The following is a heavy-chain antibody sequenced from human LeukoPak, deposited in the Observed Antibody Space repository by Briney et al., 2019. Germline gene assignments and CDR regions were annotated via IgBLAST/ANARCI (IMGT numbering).Heavy chain of an antibody. CDR2: IYHSGST. CDR3: ARQAAYDAFDI. Sequence: SETLSLTCAVSGYSISSGYYWGWIRQPPGKGLEWIGSIYHSGSTYYNPSLKSRVTISVDTSKNQFSLKLSSVTAADTAVYYCARQAAYDAFDIWGQGTTVTVSS. V-gene: IGHV4-38-2*01. D-gene: IGHD2-15*01. J-gene: IGHJ3*02. CDR1: GYSISSGYY.